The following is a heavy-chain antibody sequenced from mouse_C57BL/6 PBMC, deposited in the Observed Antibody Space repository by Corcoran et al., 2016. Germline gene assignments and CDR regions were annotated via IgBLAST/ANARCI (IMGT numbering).Heavy chain of an antibody. CDR2: IYWDDDK. CDR3: ARRGYGNYYFDY. V-gene: IGHV8-12*01. CDR1: GFSLSTSGMG. D-gene: IGHD2-1*01. J-gene: IGHJ2*01. Sequence: QVTLKESGPGILQSSQTLSMNCSFSGFSLSTSGMGVSWIRQPSGKGLEWLAHIYWDDDKRYNPSLKSRLSISKDTSRNQVFLKITSVDTADTATYYCARRGYGNYYFDYWGQGTTLTVSS.